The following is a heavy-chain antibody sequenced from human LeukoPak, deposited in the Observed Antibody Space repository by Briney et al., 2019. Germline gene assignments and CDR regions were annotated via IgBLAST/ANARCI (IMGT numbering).Heavy chain of an antibody. D-gene: IGHD6-13*01. CDR3: ARGEAAAAADWYFDL. V-gene: IGHV4-39*07. CDR2: IYYSGST. J-gene: IGHJ2*01. CDR1: GGSISSSSYY. Sequence: SETLSLTCTVSGGSISSSSYYWGWIRQPPGKGLEWIGSIYYSGSTYYNPSLKSRVTISVDTSKNQFSLKLSSVTAADTAVYYCARGEAAAAADWYFDLWGRGTLVTVSS.